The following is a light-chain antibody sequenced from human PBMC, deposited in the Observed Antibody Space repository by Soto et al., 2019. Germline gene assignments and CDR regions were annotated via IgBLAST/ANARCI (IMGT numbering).Light chain of an antibody. CDR3: LQDYTYPRT. J-gene: IGKJ1*01. V-gene: IGKV1-6*01. CDR1: QGIRSD. Sequence: AIQMTQSPSSLSASVGDRVTITCRASQGIRSDLAWYQKKSGKAPKLLIYAASSLQSEVPSRFSGSGSGSDFTLTISSLQPEDFATYYCLQDYTYPRTFGQGTSVEI. CDR2: AAS.